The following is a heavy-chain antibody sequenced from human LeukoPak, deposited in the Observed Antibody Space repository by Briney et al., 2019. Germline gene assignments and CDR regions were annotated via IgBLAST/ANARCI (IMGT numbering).Heavy chain of an antibody. CDR3: ARETVAGTFDY. CDR2: IRSNEHIK. J-gene: IGHJ4*02. V-gene: IGHV3-11*01. Sequence: GRTQSLSRAVCRLILSEYYKSWARQARGKGREWVSDIRSNEHIKSYAASVKGPFTISRYNTKNSLQLQMNSLKADDTAVYYCARETVAGTFDYWGQGALVSVAS. CDR1: RLILSEYY. D-gene: IGHD6-19*01.